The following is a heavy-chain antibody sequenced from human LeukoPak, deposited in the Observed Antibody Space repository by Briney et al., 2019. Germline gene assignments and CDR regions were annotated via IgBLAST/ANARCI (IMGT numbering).Heavy chain of an antibody. D-gene: IGHD3-10*01. J-gene: IGHJ5*02. Sequence: PGGSLRLSCAASGFTFSSYWMSWVRQAPGKGLEWVANIKKDGREKYYVDSVKGRIFISRDNARHSLYLQMNSPRAEDTAVYYCVRGGFSLDRWGQGTLVTVSS. CDR1: GFTFSSYW. CDR3: VRGGFSLDR. V-gene: IGHV3-7*01. CDR2: IKKDGREK.